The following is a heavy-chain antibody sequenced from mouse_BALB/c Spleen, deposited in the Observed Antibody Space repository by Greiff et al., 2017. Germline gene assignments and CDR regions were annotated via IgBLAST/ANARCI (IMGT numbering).Heavy chain of an antibody. J-gene: IGHJ3*01. CDR3: ARRTSYYAWFAY. Sequence: EVKLMESGGGLVQPGGSLKLSCAASGFDFSRYWMSWVRQAPGKGLEWIGEINPDSSTINYTPSLKDKFIISRDNAKNTLYLQMSKVRSEDTALYYCARRTSYYAWFAYWGQGTLVTVSA. CDR1: GFDFSRYW. V-gene: IGHV4-1*02. CDR2: INPDSSTI. D-gene: IGHD2-10*01.